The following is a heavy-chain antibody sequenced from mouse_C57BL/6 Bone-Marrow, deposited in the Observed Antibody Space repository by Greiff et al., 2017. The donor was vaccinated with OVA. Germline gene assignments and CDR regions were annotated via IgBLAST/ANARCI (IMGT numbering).Heavy chain of an antibody. CDR2: IWTGGGT. CDR1: GFSLTSYA. D-gene: IGHD1-1*01. Sequence: VKLVESGPGLVTPSQSLSITCTVSGFSLTSYAISWVRQPPGKGLEWLGVIWTGGGTNYNSALKSRLSISKDNSKSQVFLKMNSLQTDDTARYYCARNYGSSVYAMDYWGQGTSVTVSS. J-gene: IGHJ4*01. CDR3: ARNYGSSVYAMDY. V-gene: IGHV2-9-1*01.